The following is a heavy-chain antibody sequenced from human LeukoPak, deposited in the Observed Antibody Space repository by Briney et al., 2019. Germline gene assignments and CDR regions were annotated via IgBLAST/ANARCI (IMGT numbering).Heavy chain of an antibody. V-gene: IGHV3-23*01. Sequence: GGSLRLSCAASGFTFNTYAMSWVRQAPGKGLEWVSAMSGSGGRTYYADSVKGRFTISRDNSKNTLYLQMNSLRAEDTAVYYCAKGWGGSGSYYIHYYYYYMDVWGKGTAVTVSS. CDR1: GFTFNTYA. CDR2: MSGSGGRT. J-gene: IGHJ6*03. CDR3: AKGWGGSGSYYIHYYYYYMDV. D-gene: IGHD3-10*01.